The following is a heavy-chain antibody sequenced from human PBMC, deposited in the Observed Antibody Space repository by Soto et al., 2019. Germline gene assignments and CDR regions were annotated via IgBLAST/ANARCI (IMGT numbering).Heavy chain of an antibody. CDR3: ARDSQLNYYDSSGSVYYYYGMDV. CDR2: IIPIFGTA. J-gene: IGHJ6*02. V-gene: IGHV1-69*06. D-gene: IGHD3-22*01. CDR1: GGTFSSYA. Sequence: SVKVSCKASGGTFSSYAISWVRQAPGQGLEWMGGIIPIFGTANYAQKFQGGVTITADKSTSTAYMELSSLRSEDTAVYYCARDSQLNYYDSSGSVYYYYGMDVWGQGTTVTVSS.